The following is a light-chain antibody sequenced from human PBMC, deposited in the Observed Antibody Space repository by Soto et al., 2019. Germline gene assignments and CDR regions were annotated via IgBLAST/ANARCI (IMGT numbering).Light chain of an antibody. J-gene: IGKJ2*01. CDR2: GAS. CDR3: QQYGSSPYT. CDR1: QCVSSSY. V-gene: IGKV3-20*01. Sequence: EIVLTQSPGTLSLSPGERATLSCRASQCVSSSYLAWYQQKPGQAPRLLIYGASSRATGIPDRFSGSGSGTDFTLTISRLELEDFAVYYCQQYGSSPYTFGQGTKLEIK.